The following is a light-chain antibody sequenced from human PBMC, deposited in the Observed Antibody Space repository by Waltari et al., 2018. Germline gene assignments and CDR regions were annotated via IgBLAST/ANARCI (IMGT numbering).Light chain of an antibody. V-gene: IGKV4-1*01. J-gene: IGKJ1*01. Sequence: DIEMTQSPEFLAVSLGETATIYCHPSQSVLYSAENKEYIAWYQHKAGHPPKLLVYWASTRQSGVPDRFSGSGSGTHFSLTITGLQADDAAVYTCHQYYTTPWTFGQGTKVEVK. CDR3: HQYYTTPWT. CDR2: WAS. CDR1: QSVLYSAENKEY.